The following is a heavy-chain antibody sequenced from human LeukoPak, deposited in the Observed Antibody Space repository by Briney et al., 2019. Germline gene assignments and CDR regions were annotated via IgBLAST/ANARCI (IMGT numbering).Heavy chain of an antibody. D-gene: IGHD3-3*01. CDR1: GFTFSNYS. CDR2: ISPSSHYI. CDR3: ARVGGLRFLEWLSPYYYMDV. J-gene: IGHJ6*03. Sequence: GGSLRLSCAGSGFTFSNYSINWVRQAPGKGLEWVSSISPSSHYIYYADSVRGRFTISRDNTKNSLYLQMNSLRAEDTAVYYCARVGGLRFLEWLSPYYYMDVWGKGTTVTVSS. V-gene: IGHV3-21*01.